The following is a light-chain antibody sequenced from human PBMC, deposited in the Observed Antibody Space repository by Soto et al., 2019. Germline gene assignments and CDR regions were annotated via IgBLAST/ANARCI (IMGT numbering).Light chain of an antibody. CDR3: SSYTSSSTYV. Sequence: QSVLTQPASVSGSPGQSIAISCTGTSSDVGGYNYVSWYQQHPGKAPKLMIYEVSNRPSGVSNRFSGSKSGNTASLTISGLQAEDEGDDYCSSYTSSSTYVFGTGSKVTGL. V-gene: IGLV2-14*01. CDR1: SSDVGGYNY. CDR2: EVS. J-gene: IGLJ1*01.